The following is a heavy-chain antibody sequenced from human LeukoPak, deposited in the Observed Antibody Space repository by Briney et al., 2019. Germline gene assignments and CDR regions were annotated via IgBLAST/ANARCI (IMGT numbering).Heavy chain of an antibody. CDR3: ASGYCSSTSCSYTLY. CDR1: GYTFTSYG. Sequence: ASVKVSCKASGYTFTSYGISWVLQAPGQGLEWMGWISAYNGNTNYAQKLQGRVTMTTDTSTSTAYMELRSLRSDDTAVYYCASGYCSSTSCSYTLYWGQGTLVTVSS. CDR2: ISAYNGNT. J-gene: IGHJ4*02. D-gene: IGHD2-2*01. V-gene: IGHV1-18*01.